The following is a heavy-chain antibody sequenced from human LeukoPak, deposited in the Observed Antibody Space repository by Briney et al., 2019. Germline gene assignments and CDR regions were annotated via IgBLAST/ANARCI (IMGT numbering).Heavy chain of an antibody. J-gene: IGHJ4*02. D-gene: IGHD6-13*01. Sequence: SETLSLTCTVSGGSISSYCWSWIRQPPGKGLEWIGYIYYSGSTNYNSSLKSRVTISVDTSKNRFSLKLSSVTAADTAVYYCARRIAAADAFDYWGQGTLVTVSS. CDR3: ARRIAAADAFDY. V-gene: IGHV4-59*08. CDR1: GGSISSYC. CDR2: IYYSGST.